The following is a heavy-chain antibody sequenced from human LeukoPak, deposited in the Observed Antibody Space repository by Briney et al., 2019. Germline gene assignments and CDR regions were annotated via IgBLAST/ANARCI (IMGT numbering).Heavy chain of an antibody. V-gene: IGHV4-59*01. J-gene: IGHJ5*02. CDR1: GVSISSYY. D-gene: IGHD5-18*01. CDR2: IYYSGST. CDR3: ARDLSGYTAMAKT. Sequence: SETLSLTCTVSGVSISSYYWSWIRQTPGKGLEWIGYIYYSGSTNYNPSLKSRVTISVDTSKNQFSLKLSSVTAADTAVYYCARDLSGYTAMAKTWGQGTLVTVSS.